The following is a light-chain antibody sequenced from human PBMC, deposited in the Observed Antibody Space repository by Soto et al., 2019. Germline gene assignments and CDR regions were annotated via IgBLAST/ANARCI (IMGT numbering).Light chain of an antibody. CDR2: DVS. J-gene: IGLJ1*01. CDR3: CLYAVTLYV. V-gene: IGLV2-11*01. CDR1: SSDVGTYDF. Sequence: QSALTQPRSVSGSPGQSVTISCTGTSSDVGTYDFVSWYQQHPGKAPRLMIFDVSERPSGVPDRFSGSKSGNTASLTISGLQAEDGADYYCCLYAVTLYVFGTGTKVTAL.